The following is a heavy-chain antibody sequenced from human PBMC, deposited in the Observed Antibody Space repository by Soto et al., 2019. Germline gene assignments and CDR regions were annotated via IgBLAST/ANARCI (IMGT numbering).Heavy chain of an antibody. V-gene: IGHV1-18*01. D-gene: IGHD1-1*01. CDR1: GYTFTSYG. Sequence: ASVKVSCKASGYTFTSYGISWVRQAPGQGLEWMGWISAYNGNTNYAQKFQGRVTITADKSTSTAYMELSSLRSEDTAVYYCASRPGSGNFDYWGQGTLVTVSS. J-gene: IGHJ4*02. CDR2: ISAYNGNT. CDR3: ASRPGSGNFDY.